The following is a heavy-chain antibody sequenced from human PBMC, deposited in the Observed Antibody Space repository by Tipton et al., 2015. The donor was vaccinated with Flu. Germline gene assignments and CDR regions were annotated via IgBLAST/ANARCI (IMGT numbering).Heavy chain of an antibody. Sequence: LRLSCTVSGGSISSSRYYWGWIRQPPGKGLEWIGSIYHSGAAYYNPSLKSRVTISVDTSKNQISLKLSSVTAADTAVYYCARYPESNYHWFGPWGQGALVTVSS. CDR3: ARYPESNYHWFGP. CDR2: IYHSGAA. CDR1: GGSISSSRYY. V-gene: IGHV4-39*07. D-gene: IGHD4-11*01. J-gene: IGHJ5*02.